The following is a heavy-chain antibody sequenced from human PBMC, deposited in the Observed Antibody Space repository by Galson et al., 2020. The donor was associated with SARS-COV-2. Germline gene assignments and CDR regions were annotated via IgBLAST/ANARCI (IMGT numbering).Heavy chain of an antibody. CDR3: ARAGGITMIVVVIGAFDI. CDR1: GGSISSGGYY. J-gene: IGHJ3*02. V-gene: IGHV4-31*03. D-gene: IGHD3-22*01. CDR2: IYYSGST. Sequence: ETSETLSLTCTVSGGSISSGGYYWSWIRQHPGKGLEWIGYIYYSGSTYYNPSLKSRVTISVDTSKNQFSLKLSSVTAADTAVYYCARAGGITMIVVVIGAFDIWGQGTMVTVSS.